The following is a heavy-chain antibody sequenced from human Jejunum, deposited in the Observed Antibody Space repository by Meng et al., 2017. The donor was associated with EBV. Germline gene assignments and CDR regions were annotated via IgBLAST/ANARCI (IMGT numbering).Heavy chain of an antibody. D-gene: IGHD1-26*01. CDR2: IYWDDSR. CDR1: GFSLSSNGVG. Sequence: QTTLNEPGPTLLQPQQTLTRTCTFSGFSLSSNGVGVAWLRQPPGKALEWLAVIYWDDSRLYSPSLRSRLTITKDTSKNQVVLIMTNMDPVDTATYYCAHKGSGSYPLDYWGQGTLVTVSS. CDR3: AHKGSGSYPLDY. J-gene: IGHJ4*02. V-gene: IGHV2-5*02.